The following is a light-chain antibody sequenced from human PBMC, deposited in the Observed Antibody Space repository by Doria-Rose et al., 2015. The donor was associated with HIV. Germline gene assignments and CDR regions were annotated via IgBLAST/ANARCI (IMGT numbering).Light chain of an antibody. J-gene: IGKJ4*01. V-gene: IGKV1-39*01. Sequence: TQSPSSLSASVGDRVTITCRARQSTGSFLYWYQQKPWTAPKLLIYAASSLHNVVPSRFSGCRSGTDITLTISSLQPEDFATYVCQQSYSTPLTFGGGTKVEI. CDR3: QQSYSTPLT. CDR2: AAS. CDR1: QSTGSF.